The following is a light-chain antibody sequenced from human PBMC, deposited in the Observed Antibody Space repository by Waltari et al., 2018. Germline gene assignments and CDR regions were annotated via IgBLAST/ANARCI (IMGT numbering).Light chain of an antibody. CDR2: DKN. Sequence: QSVLTQPPSVSGAPGHRVTIPRPGSSSNTGARYDLHWYQQLPGTAPKLLIYDKNNRPSGFPDRFSGSKSGTSASLAITGLQAEDEADYYCQSYDSSLSGSVFGGGTKLTVL. CDR1: SSNTGARYD. V-gene: IGLV1-40*01. CDR3: QSYDSSLSGSV. J-gene: IGLJ2*01.